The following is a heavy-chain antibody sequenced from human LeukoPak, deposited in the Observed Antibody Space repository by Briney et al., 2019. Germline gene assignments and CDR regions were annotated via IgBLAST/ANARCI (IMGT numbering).Heavy chain of an antibody. J-gene: IGHJ4*02. Sequence: PSQTLSLTCTVSGGSISSGDYYWSWIRQPPGKGLEWIGYIYYSGSTYYNPSLKSRVTISVDTSKNQFSLKLSSVTAADTAVYYCARVSSSSWRFLDYWGQGTLVTVSS. CDR1: GGSISSGDYY. CDR3: ARVSSSSWRFLDY. V-gene: IGHV4-30-4*01. CDR2: IYYSGST. D-gene: IGHD6-13*01.